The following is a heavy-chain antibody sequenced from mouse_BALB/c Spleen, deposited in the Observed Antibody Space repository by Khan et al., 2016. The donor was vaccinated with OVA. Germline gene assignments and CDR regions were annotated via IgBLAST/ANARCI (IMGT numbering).Heavy chain of an antibody. V-gene: IGHV3-2*02. D-gene: IGHD1-2*01. Sequence: EVQLQESGPGLVKPSQSLSLTCTVTGYSITSGYGWNLIRQFPGNKLGWVSYISYSGSTNYNPSLKSRISITRDTSKNQFFLQLNSVTTEDTATYYCARTARIKYWGQGTTLTVSS. CDR3: ARTARIKY. CDR2: ISYSGST. CDR1: GYSITSGYG. J-gene: IGHJ2*01.